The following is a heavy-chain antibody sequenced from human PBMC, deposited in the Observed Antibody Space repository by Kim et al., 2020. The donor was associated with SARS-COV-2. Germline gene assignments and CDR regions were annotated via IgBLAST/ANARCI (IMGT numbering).Heavy chain of an antibody. CDR1: GGSISSGGYY. J-gene: IGHJ3*02. Sequence: SETLSLTCTVSGGSISSGGYYWSWIRQHPGKGLEWIGYIYYSGSTYYNPSLKSRVTISVDTSKNQFSLKLSSVTAADTAVYYCARGVVLLWFREYSGAFDIWGQGTMVTVSS. CDR3: ARGVVLLWFREYSGAFDI. V-gene: IGHV4-31*03. D-gene: IGHD3-10*01. CDR2: IYYSGST.